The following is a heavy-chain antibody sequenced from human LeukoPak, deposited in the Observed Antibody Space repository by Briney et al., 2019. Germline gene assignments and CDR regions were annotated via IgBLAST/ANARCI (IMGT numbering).Heavy chain of an antibody. V-gene: IGHV3-30*02. D-gene: IGHD6-13*01. CDR3: AREGGRAVPGRFDQ. CDR1: GINFRSSG. CDR2: IQNDGSDK. J-gene: IGHJ4*02. Sequence: PGGSLRLSCAASGINFRSSGMHWVRQAPGKGLEWVTFIQNDGSDKYYAASVKGRFTISRDNSKNTVYLHMASLRADDTALYCCAREGGRAVPGRFDQWGQGTLVTVSS.